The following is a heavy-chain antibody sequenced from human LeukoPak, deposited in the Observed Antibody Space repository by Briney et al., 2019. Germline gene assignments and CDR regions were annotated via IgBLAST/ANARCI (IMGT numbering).Heavy chain of an antibody. CDR2: IHYSGSS. Sequence: SGTLSLTCTVSGDSIIGYYWTWIRQPPGKGLEWIGYIHYSGSSNYNPSLQSRVTISVDTSRGHFSLKLSSATVADTAVYYCARGERLGPDFWGQGTLVTVSS. J-gene: IGHJ4*02. CDR3: ARGERLGPDF. CDR1: GDSIIGYY. D-gene: IGHD1-1*01. V-gene: IGHV4-59*01.